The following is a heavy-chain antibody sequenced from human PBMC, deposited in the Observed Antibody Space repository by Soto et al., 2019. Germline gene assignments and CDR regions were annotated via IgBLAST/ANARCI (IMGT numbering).Heavy chain of an antibody. CDR2: MSISGNAI. CDR3: ARVTTAGGRDY. Sequence: QVQLVESGGGLVKPGGPLRLSCAAYGFTFTDYYMGWIRQAPGQGLEWLSYMSISGNAIYHADSVKRRFTISRDNAKNSLYLQMNSLRAEDTAVYYCARVTTAGGRDYWGQGTLVTVSS. J-gene: IGHJ4*02. D-gene: IGHD6-13*01. V-gene: IGHV3-11*01. CDR1: GFTFTDYY.